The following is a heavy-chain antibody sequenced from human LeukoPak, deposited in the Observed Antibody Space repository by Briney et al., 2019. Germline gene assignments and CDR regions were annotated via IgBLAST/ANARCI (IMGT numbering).Heavy chain of an antibody. J-gene: IGHJ4*02. V-gene: IGHV4-34*01. Sequence: KPSETLSLTCAVYGGSFSGYYWSWIRQPPGKGLEWIGEINDSGSTNYNPSLKSRVTISVDTSKNQFSLKLSSVTAADTAVYYCAREWVVIGYFDYWGQGTLVTVSS. CDR1: GGSFSGYY. D-gene: IGHD2-21*01. CDR3: AREWVVIGYFDY. CDR2: INDSGST.